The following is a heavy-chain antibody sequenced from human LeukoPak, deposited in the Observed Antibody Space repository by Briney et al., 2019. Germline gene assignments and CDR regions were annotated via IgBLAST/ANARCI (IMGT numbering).Heavy chain of an antibody. D-gene: IGHD1-26*01. CDR2: MNPNSGNT. Sequence: ASVKVSCKASGYTFISNDINWVRQATGQGLEWMGWMNPNSGNTGYAQNFQGRVTITRNTSTSTAYMELSSLRSEDTAVYFCARGSRSLHYYYYMDVWGKGTTVTVSS. V-gene: IGHV1-8*01. CDR3: ARGSRSLHYYYYMDV. CDR1: GYTFISND. J-gene: IGHJ6*03.